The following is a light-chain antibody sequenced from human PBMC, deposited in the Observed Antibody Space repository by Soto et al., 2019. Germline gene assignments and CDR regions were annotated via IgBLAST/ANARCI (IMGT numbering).Light chain of an antibody. V-gene: IGKV1-12*01. J-gene: IGKJ1*01. Sequence: DIQMTQSPSSVFASVGDRVTITCRASQGISDWLAWYQQKPGKAPKLLIYAASSLPSEVPSRFSGSGSGTDFALTISSLQPEDFATYYCLQTNSFPRTFGQGTKVQVK. CDR3: LQTNSFPRT. CDR2: AAS. CDR1: QGISDW.